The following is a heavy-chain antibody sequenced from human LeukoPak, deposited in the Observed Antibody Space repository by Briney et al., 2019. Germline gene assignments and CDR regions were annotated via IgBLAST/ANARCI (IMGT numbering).Heavy chain of an antibody. CDR1: GYRFSNYG. CDR2: ISVYNGNT. V-gene: IGHV1-18*01. D-gene: IGHD1-26*01. J-gene: IGHJ4*02. Sequence: ASVNVSCKSSGYRFSNYGISWVRQAPGQGLEWMGWISVYNGNTDYAQKLQGRVTMTTDTSTSTAYMELRSLRSEDTAVYYCARRVKVGATFDYWGQGTLVTVSS. CDR3: ARRVKVGATFDY.